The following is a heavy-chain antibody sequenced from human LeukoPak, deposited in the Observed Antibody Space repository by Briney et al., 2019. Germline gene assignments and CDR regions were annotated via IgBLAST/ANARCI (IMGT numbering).Heavy chain of an antibody. CDR2: ISSSSSYI. J-gene: IGHJ6*03. CDR3: ARVRVRGVIRLYYYMDV. D-gene: IGHD3-10*01. V-gene: IGHV3-21*01. CDR1: GFTFSSYS. Sequence: KPGGSLRLSCAASGFTFSSYSMNWVRQAPGKGLEWVSSISSSSSYIYYADSVKGRFTISRDNAKNSLYLQMNSLRAEDTAVYYCARVRVRGVIRLYYYMDVWGKGTTVTISS.